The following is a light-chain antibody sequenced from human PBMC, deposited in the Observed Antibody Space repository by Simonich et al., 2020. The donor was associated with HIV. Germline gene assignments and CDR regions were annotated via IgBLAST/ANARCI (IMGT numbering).Light chain of an antibody. CDR1: KLGDNY. V-gene: IGLV3-1*01. Sequence: SSELTQPPSVSVSPGQTASITCSGDKLGDNYASWYQQKPGQSPVLVIYQDTKRPSGIPERFSGSNSGNTATLTISGTQAMDEADYYCQAWDSSTAVFGGGTKLTVL. CDR2: QDT. J-gene: IGLJ2*01. CDR3: QAWDSSTAV.